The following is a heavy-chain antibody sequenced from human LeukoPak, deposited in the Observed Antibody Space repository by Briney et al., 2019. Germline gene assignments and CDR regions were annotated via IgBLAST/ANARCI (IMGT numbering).Heavy chain of an antibody. Sequence: GGSLRLSCAASGFTFDDYAVNWVRQSPGKGLDWVTRIGWDGGSAYYADSVKGRFTVSRDNTKNSLSLQKSSLRPEDSALYFCAKATLKYSISSGFGSWGQGTLVTVSS. CDR3: AKATLKYSISSGFGS. J-gene: IGHJ4*02. D-gene: IGHD6-6*01. CDR2: IGWDGGSA. CDR1: GFTFDDYA. V-gene: IGHV3-43D*03.